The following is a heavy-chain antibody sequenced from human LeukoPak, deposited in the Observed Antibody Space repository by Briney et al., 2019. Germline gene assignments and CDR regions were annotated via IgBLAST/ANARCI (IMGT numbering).Heavy chain of an antibody. CDR1: GFTFSTYA. CDR3: AKSNYYCSDSCQPDNAFDV. Sequence: PGGSLRLSCAASGFTFSTYAMSWVRQVPGKGLEWVSGISNIAGFTYYADSVKGRFTISRDNSKNTLYLQLNSLRAEDTAVYYCAKSNYYCSDSCQPDNAFDVWGQGTMVTVSS. J-gene: IGHJ3*01. D-gene: IGHD2-15*01. CDR2: ISNIAGFT. V-gene: IGHV3-23*01.